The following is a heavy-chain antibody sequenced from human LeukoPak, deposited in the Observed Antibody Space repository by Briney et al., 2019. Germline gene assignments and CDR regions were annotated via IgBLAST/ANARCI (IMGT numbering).Heavy chain of an antibody. CDR1: GGTFSSYA. D-gene: IGHD6-19*01. CDR3: ARDDSSQALDY. V-gene: IGHV1-69*06. J-gene: IGHJ4*02. CDR2: IIPIFGTA. Sequence: SVKVSCKASGGTFSSYASSWVRQAPGQGLEWMGGIIPIFGTANYAQKFQGRVTITADKSTSTAYMELSSLRSEDTAVYYCARDDSSQALDYWGQGTLVTVSS.